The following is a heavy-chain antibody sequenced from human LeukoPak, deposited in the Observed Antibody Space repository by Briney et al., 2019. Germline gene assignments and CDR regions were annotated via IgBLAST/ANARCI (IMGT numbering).Heavy chain of an antibody. Sequence: PGGSLRLSCAASGFTVSSNFMSWVRQAPGKGLEWVSVLYSGGSIYYADSVKGRFTISRDNSKNTLYLQMNSLRAEDTAVYYCAKPGMVRGVSYFDYWGQGTLVTVSS. D-gene: IGHD3-10*01. V-gene: IGHV3-53*05. CDR2: LYSGGSI. CDR1: GFTVSSNF. CDR3: AKPGMVRGVSYFDY. J-gene: IGHJ4*02.